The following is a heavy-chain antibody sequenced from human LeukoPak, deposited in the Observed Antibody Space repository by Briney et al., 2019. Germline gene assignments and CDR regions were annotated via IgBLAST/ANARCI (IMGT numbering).Heavy chain of an antibody. J-gene: IGHJ4*02. Sequence: GGSLRLSCAASGFTFSSYAMHWVRQAPGKGLEWVALIPYDGTNKYYADSVKGRFTISRDNSKNTLYLQMNSLRAEDTGIYYCAKVYYYGSGSYLLHYFDYWGQGTLVTVSS. CDR2: IPYDGTNK. CDR1: GFTFSSYA. V-gene: IGHV3-30*04. D-gene: IGHD3-10*01. CDR3: AKVYYYGSGSYLLHYFDY.